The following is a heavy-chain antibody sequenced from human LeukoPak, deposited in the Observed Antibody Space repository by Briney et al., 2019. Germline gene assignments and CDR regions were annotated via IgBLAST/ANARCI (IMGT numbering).Heavy chain of an antibody. Sequence: GGSLSLSCAASGFTFTTYWMHWVRQAPGKGLEWVASINQVGSEKYYVDSVKGRFTISRDNAKTSLYLQMNSLRAEDTAVYYCTRDGVAAGLYFDCWGQGTLVTVSS. D-gene: IGHD6-13*01. CDR1: GFTFTTYW. V-gene: IGHV3-7*03. CDR2: INQVGSEK. CDR3: TRDGVAAGLYFDC. J-gene: IGHJ4*02.